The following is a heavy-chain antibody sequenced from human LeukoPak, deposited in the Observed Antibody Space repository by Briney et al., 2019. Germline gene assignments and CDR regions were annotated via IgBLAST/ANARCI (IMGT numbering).Heavy chain of an antibody. CDR3: ARQTGFDAFDI. D-gene: IGHD7-27*01. Sequence: ASMKVSCKASGYTFTGYYIHWVRQAPGQGLEWMGWINPNSGGTNYAQKFQGRVTMTRDTSISTAYMELSRLRSDDTAVYYCARQTGFDAFDIWGQGTMVTVSS. J-gene: IGHJ3*02. CDR2: INPNSGGT. V-gene: IGHV1-2*02. CDR1: GYTFTGYY.